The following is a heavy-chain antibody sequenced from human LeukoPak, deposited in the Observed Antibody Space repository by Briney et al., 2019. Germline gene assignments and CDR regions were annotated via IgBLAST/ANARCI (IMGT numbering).Heavy chain of an antibody. V-gene: IGHV1-69*02. D-gene: IGHD2-2*01. Sequence: SVKVSCKASGGTFSSYTISWVRQAPGQGLQWMGRIIPILNITDYAQNFQGRVTLTADKSTSTAYMELSTLRSEDTAVYYCAKDGVVVVATSVYYYYYGMDVWGQGTTVTVSS. J-gene: IGHJ6*02. CDR3: AKDGVVVVATSVYYYYYGMDV. CDR2: IIPILNIT. CDR1: GGTFSSYT.